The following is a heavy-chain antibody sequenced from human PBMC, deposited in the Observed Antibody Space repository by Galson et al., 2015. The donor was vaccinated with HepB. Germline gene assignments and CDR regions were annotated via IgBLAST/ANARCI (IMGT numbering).Heavy chain of an antibody. CDR3: ARGIRTVDAFDV. V-gene: IGHV4-31*03. Sequence: LSLTCTVSGGSIRSGGYYWSWIRQHPGKGLESIGYIPYSGSAYYNPSLKSRIIISMDTSKNQFFLQLNSVTAADTAVYYCARGIRTVDAFDVWGQGTMVTASS. CDR1: GGSIRSGGYY. CDR2: IPYSGSA. J-gene: IGHJ3*01. D-gene: IGHD2-2*01.